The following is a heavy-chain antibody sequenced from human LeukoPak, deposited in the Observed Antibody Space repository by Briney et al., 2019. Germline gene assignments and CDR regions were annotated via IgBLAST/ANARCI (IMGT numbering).Heavy chain of an antibody. CDR1: GGSISSSSYY. J-gene: IGHJ5*02. CDR3: ARSSSSGWGFRFDP. Sequence: SETLSLTCTVSGGSISSSSYYWGWLRQPPGKGREWIGSIYYSGSTYYNPSLKSRVTISVDTSKIQFSLKLSSVTAADTAVYYCARSSSSGWGFRFDPWGQGTLVTVSS. CDR2: IYYSGST. D-gene: IGHD6-19*01. V-gene: IGHV4-39*07.